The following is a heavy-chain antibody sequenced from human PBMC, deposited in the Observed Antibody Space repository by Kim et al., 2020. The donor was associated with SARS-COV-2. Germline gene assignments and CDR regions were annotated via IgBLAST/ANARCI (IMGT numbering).Heavy chain of an antibody. D-gene: IGHD6-19*01. Sequence: SETLSLTCTVSGGSISSYYWSWIRQPPGKGLEWIGYMYYSGSTNYNPSLKSRVTISVDTSKNQFSLKLSSVTAADTAVYYCARVAVGAHSSGWYLGNPTYYGMDGWGQGTTVTVSS. CDR3: ARVAVGAHSSGWYLGNPTYYGMDG. CDR2: MYYSGST. J-gene: IGHJ6*02. CDR1: GGSISSYY. V-gene: IGHV4-59*13.